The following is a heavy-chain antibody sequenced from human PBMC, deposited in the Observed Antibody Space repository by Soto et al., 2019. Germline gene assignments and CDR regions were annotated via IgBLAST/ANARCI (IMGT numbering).Heavy chain of an antibody. D-gene: IGHD3-16*01. V-gene: IGHV1-18*04. Sequence: QFQLVQSGGEVKNNGASVKVSCKASGYTFSSHGIAWVRQAPGQGLEWMGWISAYNGNTKYALKFQDRVTMTTDTSTSTAYMELRSLRSDDTAVYYCARDGDGYSYAFDFWGQGSLVTVSS. CDR1: GYTFSSHG. CDR2: ISAYNGNT. CDR3: ARDGDGYSYAFDF. J-gene: IGHJ4*02.